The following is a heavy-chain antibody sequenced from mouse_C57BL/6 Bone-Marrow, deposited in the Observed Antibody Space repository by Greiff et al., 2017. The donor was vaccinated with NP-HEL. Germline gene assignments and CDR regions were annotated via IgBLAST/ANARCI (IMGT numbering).Heavy chain of an antibody. V-gene: IGHV10-3*01. D-gene: IGHD2-13*01. CDR1: GFTFNTYA. CDR2: IRSKSSNYAT. Sequence: GGGLVQPKGSLKLSCAASGFTFNTYAMHWVRQAPGKGLEWVARIRSKSSNYATYYADSVKDRFTISRDDSQSMLYLQMNNLKTEDTAMYYCVRERGEGFHDLYAMDYWGQGTSVTVSS. CDR3: VRERGEGFHDLYAMDY. J-gene: IGHJ4*01.